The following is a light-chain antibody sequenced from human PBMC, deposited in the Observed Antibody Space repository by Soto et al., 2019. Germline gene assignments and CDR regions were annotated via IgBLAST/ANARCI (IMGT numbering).Light chain of an antibody. J-gene: IGKJ2*01. V-gene: IGKV1-5*03. CDR3: QQYNSYSRT. Sequence: DIQMTQSPSTLSASVGDRVTITCRASQSISSWLAWYQQKPGKAPKLLIYKASSLESGVPSRFSGSGSGTEFTLTISSLQPDDFAAYDCQQYNSYSRTFGQGTKLEIK. CDR2: KAS. CDR1: QSISSW.